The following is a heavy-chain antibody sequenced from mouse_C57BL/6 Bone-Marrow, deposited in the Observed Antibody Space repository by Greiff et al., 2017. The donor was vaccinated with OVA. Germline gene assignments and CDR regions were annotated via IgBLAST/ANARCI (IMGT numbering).Heavy chain of an antibody. D-gene: IGHD2-12*01. J-gene: IGHJ4*01. CDR2: ISSGGDYI. CDR1: GFTFSSYA. CDR3: TRIRDAMDY. Sequence: EVQRLEPGDGLVKPGGSLKLSCAASGFTFSSYAMPWVRQTPEQRLEWVAYISSGGDYIYYADTVKGRFTISRDNARNTLYLQMSSLKSEDTAMYYCTRIRDAMDYWGQGTAVTVSS. V-gene: IGHV5-9-1*02.